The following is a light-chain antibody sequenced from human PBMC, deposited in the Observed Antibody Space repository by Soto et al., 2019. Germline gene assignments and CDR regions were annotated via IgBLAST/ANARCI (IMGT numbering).Light chain of an antibody. CDR1: QSINSN. J-gene: IGKJ1*01. CDR2: GAS. Sequence: VMTQSPATLSVSPGARAPLSCTARQSINSNLAWYPQGPGQAPRLLIYGASTRATGIPARFSGSGSGTEFTLTISSLQSEDFAVYYCQQYNNWWTFGQGTKVDIK. V-gene: IGKV3-15*01. CDR3: QQYNNWWT.